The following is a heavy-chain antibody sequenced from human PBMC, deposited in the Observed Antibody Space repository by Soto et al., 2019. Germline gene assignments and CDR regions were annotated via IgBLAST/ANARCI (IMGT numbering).Heavy chain of an antibody. Sequence: SVNVSCKTSGGTISRYAISWVRQAQEKGLEWMGGIIPIFGTANYAQKFQGRVTITADESTSTAYMELSSLRSEDTAVYYCARSYYYGSGSYYSHYYGMDVWGQGTTVTVSS. V-gene: IGHV1-69*13. CDR1: GGTISRYA. CDR2: IIPIFGTA. J-gene: IGHJ6*01. CDR3: ARSYYYGSGSYYSHYYGMDV. D-gene: IGHD3-10*01.